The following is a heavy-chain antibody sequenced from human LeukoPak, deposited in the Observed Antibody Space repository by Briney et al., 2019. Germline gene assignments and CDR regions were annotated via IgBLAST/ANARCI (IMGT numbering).Heavy chain of an antibody. V-gene: IGHV5-51*01. CDR2: IYPGDSDT. Sequence: GESLKISCKGFGYSFTSYRVGWVRQMPGKRLEWMGIIYPGDSDTRYSPSFQGQVTISADKSISTAYLQWSSLKASDTAMYYCARLRDYYYGSGSYPHAFDIWGQGTMVTVSS. J-gene: IGHJ3*02. CDR1: GYSFTSYR. CDR3: ARLRDYYYGSGSYPHAFDI. D-gene: IGHD3-10*01.